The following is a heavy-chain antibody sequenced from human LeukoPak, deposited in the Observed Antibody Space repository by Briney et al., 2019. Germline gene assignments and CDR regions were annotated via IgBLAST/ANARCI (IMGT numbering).Heavy chain of an antibody. J-gene: IGHJ4*02. D-gene: IGHD1-26*01. Sequence: GGSLRLSCAASGFTFSSYGMHWVHQAPGKGLEWVAVISYDGSNKYYADSVKGRFTISRDNAKNSLYLQMNSLRAEDTAVYYCARGLLVEAGNFDYWGQGTLVTVSS. V-gene: IGHV3-30*03. CDR2: ISYDGSNK. CDR3: ARGLLVEAGNFDY. CDR1: GFTFSSYG.